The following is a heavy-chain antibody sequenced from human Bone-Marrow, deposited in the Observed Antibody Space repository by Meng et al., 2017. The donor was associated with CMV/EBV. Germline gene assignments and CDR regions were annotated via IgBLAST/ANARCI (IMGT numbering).Heavy chain of an antibody. CDR3: ARDRFRAARRGYYYGMDV. J-gene: IGHJ6*01. V-gene: IGHV1-69*10. D-gene: IGHD6-6*01. CDR2: IIPILGIA. CDR1: GGTFSSYA. Sequence: SVKVSCKASGGTFSSYAISWVRQAPGQGLEWMGGIIPILGIANYAQKFQGRVTITADKSTSTAYMELSSLRSEDTAVYYCARDRFRAARRGYYYGMDVWGQGTTVTGSS.